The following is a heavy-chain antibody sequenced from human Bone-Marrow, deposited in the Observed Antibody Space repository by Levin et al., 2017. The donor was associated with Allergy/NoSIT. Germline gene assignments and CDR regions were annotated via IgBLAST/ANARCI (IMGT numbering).Heavy chain of an antibody. Sequence: GGSLRLSCAASGFSLSTYNMNWVRQAPGKGLEWVSSITRTSYIYDADSVKGRFTISRDNAKNSLYLQMNSLRAEDTAVYFCARDSITMFYAMDVWGQGTTVTVSS. D-gene: IGHD2/OR15-2a*01. V-gene: IGHV3-21*01. CDR3: ARDSITMFYAMDV. J-gene: IGHJ6*02. CDR2: ITRTSYI. CDR1: GFSLSTYN.